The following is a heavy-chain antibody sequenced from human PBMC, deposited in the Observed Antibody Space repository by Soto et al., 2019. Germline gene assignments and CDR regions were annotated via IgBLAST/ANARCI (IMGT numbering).Heavy chain of an antibody. V-gene: IGHV3-23*01. D-gene: IGHD5-18*01. CDR1: GFTFSSCA. CDR2: ISGSGGST. Sequence: GGSLRLSCAASGFTFSSCAMSWVRQAPGKGLEWVSAISGSGGSTYYADSVKGRFTISRDNSKNTLYLQMNSLRAEDTAVYYCAKPTRGYSYGLYYYGMDVWGQGTTVTVSS. CDR3: AKPTRGYSYGLYYYGMDV. J-gene: IGHJ6*02.